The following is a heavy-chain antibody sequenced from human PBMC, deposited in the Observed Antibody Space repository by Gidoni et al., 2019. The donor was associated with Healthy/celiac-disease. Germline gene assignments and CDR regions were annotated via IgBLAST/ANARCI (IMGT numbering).Heavy chain of an antibody. D-gene: IGHD1-26*01. CDR3: ARDYLLMGAITSDAFDI. V-gene: IGHV3-33*01. CDR1: GFTFSSYG. Sequence: QVQLVESGGGVVQPGRSLRLSCAASGFTFSSYGMHWVSQAPGKGREWVAVIWYDGSNKYYADSVKGRFTISRDNSKNTLYLQMNSLRAEDTAVYYCARDYLLMGAITSDAFDIWGQGTMVTVSS. CDR2: IWYDGSNK. J-gene: IGHJ3*02.